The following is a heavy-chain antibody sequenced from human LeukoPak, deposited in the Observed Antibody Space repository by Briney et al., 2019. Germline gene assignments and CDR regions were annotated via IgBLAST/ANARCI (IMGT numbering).Heavy chain of an antibody. Sequence: QTGGSLRVSCAASGFSFSTYGMRGVRQAPGKGLEWVALIWNAGTNTYYADSVKGRFTISRDNSKNTLYLQMNSLRAEDTAVYYCVGDTPPGGDYYLDYWGQGTLVIVSS. CDR3: VGDTPPGGDYYLDY. V-gene: IGHV3-33*01. CDR2: IWNAGTNT. D-gene: IGHD3-16*01. J-gene: IGHJ4*02. CDR1: GFSFSTYG.